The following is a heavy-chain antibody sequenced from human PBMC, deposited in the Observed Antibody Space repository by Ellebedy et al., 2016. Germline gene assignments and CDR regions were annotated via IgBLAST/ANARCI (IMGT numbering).Heavy chain of an antibody. CDR1: GFTFSSYS. D-gene: IGHD1-26*01. CDR3: AKQGGELRGGFDY. J-gene: IGHJ4*02. Sequence: GESLKISXAASGFTFSSYSMNWVRQAPGKGLEWVSYISSSSSTIYYADSVKGRFTISRDNSKNTLYLQMNSLRAEDTAVYYCAKQGGELRGGFDYWGQGTLVTVSS. CDR2: ISSSSSTI. V-gene: IGHV3-48*01.